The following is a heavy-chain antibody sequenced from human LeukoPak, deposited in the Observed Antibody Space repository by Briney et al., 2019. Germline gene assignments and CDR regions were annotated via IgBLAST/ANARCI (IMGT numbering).Heavy chain of an antibody. V-gene: IGHV4-4*09. CDR1: GGSLSNYC. D-gene: IGHD3-3*01. J-gene: IGHJ5*02. Sequence: SETLSLTFTVSGGSLSNYCWSWVRQPPAKGLEGIGFIYTGGSSDYNPSLKSRVTMSVDTSKNQVSMELRFLTAADTALYYCATSYDAKTAPYDLWGQGTLVTVSS. CDR2: IYTGGSS. CDR3: ATSYDAKTAPYDL.